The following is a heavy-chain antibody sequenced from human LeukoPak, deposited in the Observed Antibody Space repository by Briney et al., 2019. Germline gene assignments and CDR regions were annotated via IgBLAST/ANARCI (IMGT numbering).Heavy chain of an antibody. J-gene: IGHJ4*02. CDR1: GFTFSSHW. CDR2: VNSDGSST. Sequence: GGSLRLSCAASGFTFSSHWLHWVRQGPGKGLIWVSRVNSDGSSTYYADSVKGRFTISRDNSKNTLYLQMNSLRAEDTAVYYCAKGLAEYYYDSSGYYYWGQGTLVTVSS. CDR3: AKGLAEYYYDSSGYYY. D-gene: IGHD3-22*01. V-gene: IGHV3-74*01.